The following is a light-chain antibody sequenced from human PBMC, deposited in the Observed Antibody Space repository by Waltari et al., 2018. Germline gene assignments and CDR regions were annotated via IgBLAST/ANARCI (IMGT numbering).Light chain of an antibody. CDR1: QTISNK. V-gene: IGKV1-39*01. J-gene: IGKJ4*01. CDR3: QQSYSTPLT. CDR2: AAS. Sequence: DIQMTQSPSSLSASVGDRVTITCRASQTISNKLNWYQQKPGKAPKLLIYAASSLQSGVPSRCSGSGSGTDFTLTISSLQPEDFATYFCQQSYSTPLTFGGGTKVEIK.